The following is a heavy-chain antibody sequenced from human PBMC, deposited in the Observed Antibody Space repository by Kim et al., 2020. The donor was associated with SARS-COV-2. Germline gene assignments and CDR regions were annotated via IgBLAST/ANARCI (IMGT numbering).Heavy chain of an antibody. J-gene: IGHJ4*02. D-gene: IGHD3-22*01. CDR3: TTVLGYYDSTPVYY. V-gene: IGHV3-15*01. Sequence: AAPVKGRFTISRDDSKNTLYLQMNSLKTEDTAVYYCTTVLGYYDSTPVYYWGQGTLVTVSS.